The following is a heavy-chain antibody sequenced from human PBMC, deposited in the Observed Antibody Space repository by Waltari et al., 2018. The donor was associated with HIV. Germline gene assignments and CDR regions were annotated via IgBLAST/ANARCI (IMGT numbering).Heavy chain of an antibody. J-gene: IGHJ3*01. CDR3: AKTVPTVTSIFEGLDV. CDR2: ISGSGGNK. V-gene: IGHV3-23*01. CDR1: GFPCTNSP. Sequence: QLLASGGGLVQPGGSLRLPCVVSGFPCTNSPTTWVRQAPGDGLEWLSIISGSGGNKYYADSVKGRISISRENSQNTVYLQINSLRVDDTATYYCAKTVPTVTSIFEGLDVWGQGAMVIVSS. D-gene: IGHD4-17*01.